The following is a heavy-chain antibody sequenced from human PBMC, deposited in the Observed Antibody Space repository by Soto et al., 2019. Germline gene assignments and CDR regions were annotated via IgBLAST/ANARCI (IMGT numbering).Heavy chain of an antibody. CDR2: INAGNGNT. D-gene: IGHD6-13*01. V-gene: IGHV1-3*01. CDR1: GDTFTIYA. J-gene: IGHJ5*02. CDR3: ARVQAADGAAGPVSP. Sequence: GASVKVSCKASGDTFTIYAMHWVLQAPGQRLEWMGWINAGNGNTKYSQKFQGRVTITRDTSASTAYMELSSLRSEDTAAYYCARVQAADGAAGPVSPWGQGTLVTVSS.